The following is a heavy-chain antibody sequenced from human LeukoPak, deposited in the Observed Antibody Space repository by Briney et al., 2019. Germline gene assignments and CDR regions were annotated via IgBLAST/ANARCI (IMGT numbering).Heavy chain of an antibody. CDR2: ISSNGGST. CDR1: GFTFSSYW. J-gene: IGHJ6*03. Sequence: GGSLRLSCAASGFTFSSYWMHWVRQAPGKGLEYVSAISSNGGSTYYANSVKGRFTISRDNSKNTLYLQMGSLRAEDMAVYYCARARSYYDSSGYYSTRYYYYMDVWGKGTTVTVSS. V-gene: IGHV3-64*01. D-gene: IGHD3-22*01. CDR3: ARARSYYDSSGYYSTRYYYYMDV.